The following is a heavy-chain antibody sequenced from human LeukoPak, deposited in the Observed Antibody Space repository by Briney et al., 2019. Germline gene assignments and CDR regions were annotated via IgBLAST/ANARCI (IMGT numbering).Heavy chain of an antibody. CDR1: GYTFISYY. D-gene: IGHD3-22*01. Sequence: GASVKVSFKAIGYTFISYYMHWVRQAPGQGLEWMGVINTSGGSTSYTTYAQKFQGRLTMTMDKSTSTVYMELSSLRSEDTAVYYCARDPGYFDSGGYSNENYYYYYMDVWGIGTAVTISS. CDR2: INTSGGST. V-gene: IGHV1-46*01. J-gene: IGHJ6*03. CDR3: ARDPGYFDSGGYSNENYYYYYMDV.